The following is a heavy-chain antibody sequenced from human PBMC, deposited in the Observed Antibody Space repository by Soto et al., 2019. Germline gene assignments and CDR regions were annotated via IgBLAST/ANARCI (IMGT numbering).Heavy chain of an antibody. CDR2: IAWNSDII. CDR3: AQDHYGSAIYGMDV. CDR1: GFSFEDYA. Sequence: EVQLVESGGGLVQPGRSLRLSCAASGFSFEDYAMHWVRQAPGKGLEWVSGIAWNSDIIGYADSVKGRFTISRDNGKNSLYLQMNSLRTEDTALYYFAQDHYGSAIYGMDVWGQGTTVTVSS. D-gene: IGHD3-10*01. J-gene: IGHJ6*02. V-gene: IGHV3-9*01.